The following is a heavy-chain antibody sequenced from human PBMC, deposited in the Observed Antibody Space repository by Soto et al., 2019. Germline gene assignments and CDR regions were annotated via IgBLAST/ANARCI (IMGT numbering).Heavy chain of an antibody. J-gene: IGHJ5*02. V-gene: IGHV4-59*01. CDR1: GGSISSYY. CDR3: ARVSSGKHSSSWYRRPNWFDP. CDR2: IYYSGST. D-gene: IGHD6-13*01. Sequence: PSETLSLTCTVSGGSISSYYWSWIRQPPGKGLEWIGYIYYSGSTNYNPSLKSRVTISVDTSKNQFSLKLSSVTAADTAVYYCARVSSGKHSSSWYRRPNWFDPWGQRTLVTASS.